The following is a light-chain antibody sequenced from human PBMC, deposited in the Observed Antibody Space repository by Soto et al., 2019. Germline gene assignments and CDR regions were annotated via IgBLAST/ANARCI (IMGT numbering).Light chain of an antibody. J-gene: IGKJ5*01. CDR2: GAS. V-gene: IGKV3-20*01. Sequence: ELTQSPGTLSLSPGERATLSCRASQSVSNNYLAWYQQKPGQAPRLLIYGASNRATGIPDRFSGSGSGTDFTLTISRLEPEDFAMYYCQKYGGSLSITFGQGTRLEIK. CDR1: QSVSNNY. CDR3: QKYGGSLSIT.